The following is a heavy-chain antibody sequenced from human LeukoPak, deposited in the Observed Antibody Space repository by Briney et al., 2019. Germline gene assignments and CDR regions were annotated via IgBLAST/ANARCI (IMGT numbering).Heavy chain of an antibody. D-gene: IGHD6-25*01. CDR1: GYTFTGYH. V-gene: IGHV1-8*03. CDR2: MNPNSGNT. CDR3: ARGRAATVYYYYMDV. J-gene: IGHJ6*03. Sequence: ASVKVSCKASGYTFTGYHMHWVRQAPGQGLEWMGWMNPNSGNTGYAQKFQGRVTITRNTSISTAYMELSSLRSEDTAVYYCARGRAATVYYYYMDVWGKGTTVTVSS.